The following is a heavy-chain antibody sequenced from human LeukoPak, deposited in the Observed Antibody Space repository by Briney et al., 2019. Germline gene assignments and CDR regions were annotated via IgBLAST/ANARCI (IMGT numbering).Heavy chain of an antibody. CDR1: GYTFTSYD. CDR3: ARVVVPAAMDDAFDI. Sequence: GASVKVSCKASGYTFTSYDINWVRQATGQGLEWMGWINPNSGNTGYAQKFQGRVTMTRNTSISTAYMELSSLRSEDTAVYYCARVVVPAAMDDAFDIWGQGTMVTVSS. D-gene: IGHD2-2*01. J-gene: IGHJ3*02. CDR2: INPNSGNT. V-gene: IGHV1-8*01.